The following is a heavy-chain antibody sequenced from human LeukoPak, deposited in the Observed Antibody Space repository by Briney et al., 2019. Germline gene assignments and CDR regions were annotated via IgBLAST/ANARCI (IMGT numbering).Heavy chain of an antibody. CDR1: GFTFSSYS. CDR2: ISSSSSYI. D-gene: IGHD3-3*01. Sequence: PGGSLRLSCAASGFTFSSYSMNWVRQAPGKGLERVSSISSSSSYIYYADSVKGRFTISRDNAKNSLYLQMNSLRAEDTAVYYCARGRITIFGVAPVAAFDIWGQGTMVTVSS. CDR3: ARGRITIFGVAPVAAFDI. V-gene: IGHV3-21*01. J-gene: IGHJ3*02.